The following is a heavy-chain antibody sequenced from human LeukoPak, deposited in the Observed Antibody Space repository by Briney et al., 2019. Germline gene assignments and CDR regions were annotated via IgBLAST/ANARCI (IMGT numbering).Heavy chain of an antibody. V-gene: IGHV3-11*01. CDR3: AKDKGGESYYFDY. CDR1: GFTFSDYY. D-gene: IGHD3-16*01. J-gene: IGHJ4*02. CDR2: ISSSGSTM. Sequence: GGSLRLSCAASGFTFSDYYMSWIRQAPGKGLEWISYISSSGSTMYYADSVKGRFTISRDNARNSLYLQMNSLRAEDTALYYCAKDKGGESYYFDYWGQGTLVTVSS.